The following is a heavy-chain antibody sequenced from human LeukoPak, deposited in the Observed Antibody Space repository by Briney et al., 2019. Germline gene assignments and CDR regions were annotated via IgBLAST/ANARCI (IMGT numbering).Heavy chain of an antibody. Sequence: SETLSLTCSVSGGAITSHYWTWIRQSPVKGLEWIGDISNSGSTSYNPSLKSRVTISIDTSKNQFSLKLSSVTAADTAVYYCGRDALVGYFSYYYMDVWGKGTTVTVSS. J-gene: IGHJ6*03. CDR1: GGAITSHY. V-gene: IGHV4-59*11. CDR2: ISNSGST. CDR3: GRDALVGYFSYYYMDV. D-gene: IGHD2-15*01.